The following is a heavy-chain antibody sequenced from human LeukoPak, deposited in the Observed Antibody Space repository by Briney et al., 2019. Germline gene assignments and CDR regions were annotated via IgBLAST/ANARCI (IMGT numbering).Heavy chain of an antibody. D-gene: IGHD1-7*01. Sequence: SETLSLTCAVSGYSISSGYYWGWIRQPPGKGLEWIGSIYHSGSTYYNPSLKSRVTISVDTSKNQFSLKLSSVTAADTAVYYCARLVVDWNYAGYLDYWGQGTLVTVSS. CDR1: GYSISSGYY. CDR3: ARLVVDWNYAGYLDY. J-gene: IGHJ4*02. CDR2: IYHSGST. V-gene: IGHV4-38-2*01.